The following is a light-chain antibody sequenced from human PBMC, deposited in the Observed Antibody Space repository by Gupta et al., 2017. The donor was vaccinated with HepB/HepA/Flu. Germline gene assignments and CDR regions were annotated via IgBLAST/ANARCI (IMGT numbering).Light chain of an antibody. Sequence: EIVMTQSPATLSVSPRTRVTLSCRASESIGTNLAWYQQKPGQSPRLLVYDAFTTASGVPDRFRGSGSETEFTLTISGLQSEDFAFYYCQQYKRPLTFGGGTKVEIK. J-gene: IGKJ4*01. CDR3: QQYKRPLT. CDR2: DAF. V-gene: IGKV3-15*01. CDR1: ESIGTN.